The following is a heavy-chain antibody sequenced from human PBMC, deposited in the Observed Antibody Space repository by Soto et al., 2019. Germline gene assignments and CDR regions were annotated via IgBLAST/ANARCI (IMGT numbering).Heavy chain of an antibody. CDR2: IFSNDEK. V-gene: IGHV2-26*04. CDR1: GFSLSNAGLG. D-gene: IGHD6-13*01. CDR3: ASTYSTSWYWFDP. J-gene: IGHJ5*02. Sequence: QVTVKESGPVLVKPTETLTLTCTVSGFSLSNAGLGVSWIRQPPGKALEWLGHIFSNDEKSYSTSLKSRLTISKDTSKSQVVLTMTNMDPVDTATYYCASTYSTSWYWFDPWCQGTLVTVSS.